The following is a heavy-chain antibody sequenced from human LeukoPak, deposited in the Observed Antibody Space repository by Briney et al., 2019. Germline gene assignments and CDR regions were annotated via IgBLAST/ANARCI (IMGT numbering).Heavy chain of an antibody. D-gene: IGHD4-11*01. Sequence: GGSLRLSCAASGFTVSSNYMSWVRQAPGKGLEWVSVIYSGGSTYYADSVKGRFTISRDNSKNTLYLQMNRLRAEDTALYYCARSVPDYTRFDFWGQGALVTVSS. CDR1: GFTVSSNY. CDR2: IYSGGST. J-gene: IGHJ4*02. CDR3: ARSVPDYTRFDF. V-gene: IGHV3-53*01.